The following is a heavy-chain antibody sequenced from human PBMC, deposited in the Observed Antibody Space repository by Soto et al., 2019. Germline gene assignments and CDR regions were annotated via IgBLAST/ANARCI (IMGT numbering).Heavy chain of an antibody. D-gene: IGHD1-26*01. V-gene: IGHV4-34*01. Sequence: SETLSLTCAVYGGSFSGYYWSWTRQPPGKGLEWIGEINHSGSTNYNPSLKSRVTISVDTSKNQFSLKLSSVTAADTAVYYCARDGQWELLRSYWFDPWGQGTLVTVSS. J-gene: IGHJ5*02. CDR1: GGSFSGYY. CDR3: ARDGQWELLRSYWFDP. CDR2: INHSGST.